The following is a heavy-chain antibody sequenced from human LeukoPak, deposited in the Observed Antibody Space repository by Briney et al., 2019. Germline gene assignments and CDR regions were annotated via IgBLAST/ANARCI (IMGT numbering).Heavy chain of an antibody. V-gene: IGHV1-69*04. Sequence: ASVKVSCKASGGTYSSYAISWVRQDPGQGLEWMGRIIPIFGIANYAQKFQGRVTITADKSTSTAYMELSSLRSEDTAVYYCARGYDSSGYYHSDFDYWGQGTLVTVSS. J-gene: IGHJ4*02. CDR3: ARGYDSSGYYHSDFDY. CDR1: GGTYSSYA. CDR2: IIPIFGIA. D-gene: IGHD3-22*01.